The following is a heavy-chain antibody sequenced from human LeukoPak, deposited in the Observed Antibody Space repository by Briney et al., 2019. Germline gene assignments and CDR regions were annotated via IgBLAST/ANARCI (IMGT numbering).Heavy chain of an antibody. Sequence: SGTLSLTCAVSGGSISSSNWWSWVRQPPGKGLEWIGYIYYSGSTNYNPSLKSRVTISVDTSKNQFSLKLSSVTAADTAVYYCARAMYSSSWYPHAFDIWGQGTMVTVSS. CDR3: ARAMYSSSWYPHAFDI. V-gene: IGHV4-4*02. D-gene: IGHD6-13*01. CDR2: IYYSGST. CDR1: GGSISSSNW. J-gene: IGHJ3*02.